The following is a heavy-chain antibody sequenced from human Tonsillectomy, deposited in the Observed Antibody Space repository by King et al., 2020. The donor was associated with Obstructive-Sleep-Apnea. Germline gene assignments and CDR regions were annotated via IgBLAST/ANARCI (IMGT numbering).Heavy chain of an antibody. CDR3: AKEDWLSSPDAFDI. CDR2: ISWNRGSI. D-gene: IGHD3-9*01. CDR1: GFTFDDYA. Sequence: VQLVESGGGLVQPGRSLRLSCAASGFTFDDYAMHWVRQAPGKGLEWGSGISWNRGSIGYADSVKGRFTISRDNAKNSLYLQMNSLRAEDTALYYCAKEDWLSSPDAFDIWGQGTMVTVSS. V-gene: IGHV3-9*01. J-gene: IGHJ3*02.